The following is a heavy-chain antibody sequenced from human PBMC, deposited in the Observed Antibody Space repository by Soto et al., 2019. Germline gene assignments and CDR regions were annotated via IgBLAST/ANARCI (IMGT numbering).Heavy chain of an antibody. Sequence: GGSLRLSCAASGFTFSSYEMNWVRQAPGKGLEWVSYISSSGSTIYYADSVKGRFTISRDNAKNSLYLQMNSLRAEDTAVYYCARDGSWVGTGGMDVWGQGTTVTVSS. CDR1: GFTFSSYE. CDR3: ARDGSWVGTGGMDV. J-gene: IGHJ6*02. V-gene: IGHV3-48*03. D-gene: IGHD3-10*01. CDR2: ISSSGSTI.